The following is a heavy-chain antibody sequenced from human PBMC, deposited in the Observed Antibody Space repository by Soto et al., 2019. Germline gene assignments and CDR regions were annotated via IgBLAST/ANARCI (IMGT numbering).Heavy chain of an antibody. CDR1: GDSISDDY. CDR2: VYYSGST. Sequence: SETLSLTCTVSGDSISDDYWTWIRQPPGKALEWIGYVYYSGSTSCNPSFKSRVTIAVDTSKTQFSLKLNSVTAADTAVYYCARVRTTLDFYYYYMDVWGIGTTLTVSS. J-gene: IGHJ6*03. D-gene: IGHD3-10*01. CDR3: ARVRTTLDFYYYYMDV. V-gene: IGHV4-59*08.